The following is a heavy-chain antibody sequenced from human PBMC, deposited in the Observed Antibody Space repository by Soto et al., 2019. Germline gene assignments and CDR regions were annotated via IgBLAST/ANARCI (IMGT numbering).Heavy chain of an antibody. Sequence: QLLQSGGGLVQPGGSLTLSCAASGFTFGTPDMSWVRQAHGEGLEWVSTIDGSGGITYYADSVKGRFTISRDNSRNTVYLQMNSLRGDDTALYYCVKNSGWFNTWGQGALVTVSS. CDR2: IDGSGGIT. CDR3: VKNSGWFNT. D-gene: IGHD3-10*01. V-gene: IGHV3-23*01. J-gene: IGHJ5*02. CDR1: GFTFGTPD.